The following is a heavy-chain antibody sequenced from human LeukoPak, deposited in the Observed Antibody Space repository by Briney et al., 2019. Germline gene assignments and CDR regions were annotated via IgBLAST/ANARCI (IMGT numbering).Heavy chain of an antibody. CDR3: VRLGNSEGAY. J-gene: IGHJ4*02. D-gene: IGHD1-7*01. CDR2: IYYSGST. CDR1: GGSISSSSYY. V-gene: IGHV4-39*07. Sequence: SETLSLTCTVSGGSISSSSYYWGWIRQPPGKGLEWIGRIYYSGSTYYNPSLKSRVTISVDTSKNQFSLKLSSVTAADTAVYYCVRLGNSEGAYWGQGTLVTVSS.